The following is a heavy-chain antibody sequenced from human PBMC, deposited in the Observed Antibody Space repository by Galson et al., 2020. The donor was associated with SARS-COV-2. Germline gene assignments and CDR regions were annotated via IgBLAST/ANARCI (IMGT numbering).Heavy chain of an antibody. D-gene: IGHD3-16*01. J-gene: IGHJ3*02. V-gene: IGHV3-30-3*01. CDR1: GFTFSSYA. Sequence: GGSLRLSCAASGFTFSSYAMHWVRQAPGKGLEWVAVISYDGSNKYYADSVKGRFTISRDNSKNTLYLQMNSLRAEDTAVYYCARENYGSAFDIWGQGTMVTVSS. CDR3: ARENYGSAFDI. CDR2: ISYDGSNK.